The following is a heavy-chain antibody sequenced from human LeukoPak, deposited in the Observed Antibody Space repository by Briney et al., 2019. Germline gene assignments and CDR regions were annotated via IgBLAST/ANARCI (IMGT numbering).Heavy chain of an antibody. CDR2: IYPGDSDT. D-gene: IGHD1-14*01. V-gene: IGHV5-51*01. Sequence: GESLKISCKGSGYSFTSYWIGWVRQMPRKGMEWMGIIYPGDSDTRYSPSFQGQVTISADKSISTAYLQWSSLKASDTAMYYCARQRTSSYDDYWGQGTLVTVSS. CDR3: ARQRTSSYDDY. CDR1: GYSFTSYW. J-gene: IGHJ4*02.